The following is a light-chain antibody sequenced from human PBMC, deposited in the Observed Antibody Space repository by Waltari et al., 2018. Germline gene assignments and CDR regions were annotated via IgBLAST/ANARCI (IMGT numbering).Light chain of an antibody. V-gene: IGLV3-27*01. CDR3: YSVSANSWV. J-gene: IGLJ3*02. CDR2: RDN. CDR1: VLANKY. Sequence: SYELTQPSSVSLSPGQTANITCSGNVLANKYGRWLQQNPGQAPMLLIYRDNARPSGIPERFSGSSSGTTVTLTISGAHVEDEADYYCYSVSANSWVFGGGTRLTVL.